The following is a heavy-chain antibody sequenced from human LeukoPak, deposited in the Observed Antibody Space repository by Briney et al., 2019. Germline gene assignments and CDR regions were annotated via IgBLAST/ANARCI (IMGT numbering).Heavy chain of an antibody. V-gene: IGHV4-31*03. D-gene: IGHD6-13*01. J-gene: IGHJ5*02. CDR2: IYYSGST. Sequence: TSETLSLTCTVSGGSISSGGYYWSWIRQHPGKGLEWIGYIYYSGSTYYNPSLKSRVTISVDTSKNQFSLKLSSVTAADTAVYYCARGFIAAAGSLDPWGQGTLVTDSS. CDR1: GGSISSGGYY. CDR3: ARGFIAAAGSLDP.